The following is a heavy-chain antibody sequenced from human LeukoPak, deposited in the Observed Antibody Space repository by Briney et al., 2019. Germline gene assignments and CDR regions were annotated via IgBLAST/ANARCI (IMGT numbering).Heavy chain of an antibody. V-gene: IGHV3-23*01. CDR3: AKDRRRTSGWYVFDY. Sequence: GGSLRLSCAASGFSFRNYAMAWVRQAPGKGLEWVSVISDSGDTTYYADSVKGRFTISRDNSKNTLYLQMSSLRAEDTAVYYCAKDRRRTSGWYVFDYWGQGTLVTVSS. D-gene: IGHD6-19*01. J-gene: IGHJ4*02. CDR1: GFSFRNYA. CDR2: ISDSGDTT.